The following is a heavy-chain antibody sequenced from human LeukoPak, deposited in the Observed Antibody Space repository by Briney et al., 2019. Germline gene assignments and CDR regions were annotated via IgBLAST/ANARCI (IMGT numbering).Heavy chain of an antibody. CDR3: VKDRVSISSSGYFDY. Sequence: PGGSLRLSCTASGFSFRTYNLHWVRQAPGEGLEWVAVISYNGGYMHYEDSVKGRFTISRDNSKNTLYLQMSSLRAEDTAVYYCVKDRVSISSSGYFDYWGQGTLVTVSS. J-gene: IGHJ4*02. CDR2: ISYNGGYM. V-gene: IGHV3-30*02. CDR1: GFSFRTYN. D-gene: IGHD6-13*01.